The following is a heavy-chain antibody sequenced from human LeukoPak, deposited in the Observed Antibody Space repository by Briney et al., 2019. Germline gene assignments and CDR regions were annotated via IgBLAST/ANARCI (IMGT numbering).Heavy chain of an antibody. D-gene: IGHD3-10*01. Sequence: SETLSLTCTVSGGSIGSYYWSWIRRPPGKQLEWIGYIYYSGSTNYTPSLKSRVTISVDTSKNQFSLKLSSVTAADTAVYYCASRGDGDYYYYGMDVWGQGTTVTVSS. CDR3: ASRGDGDYYYYGMDV. CDR2: IYYSGST. CDR1: GGSIGSYY. V-gene: IGHV4-59*08. J-gene: IGHJ6*02.